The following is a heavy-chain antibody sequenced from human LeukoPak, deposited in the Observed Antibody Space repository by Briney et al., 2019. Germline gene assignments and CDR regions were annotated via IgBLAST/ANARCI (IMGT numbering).Heavy chain of an antibody. Sequence: GGSLRLSCAASGFTFSSYSMNWVRQAPGKGLEWVSSISSSNSYIYYADSVKGRFTISRDNAKNSLYLQMNSLRADATAVYYCARDSVAAALDYWGQGTLVTVSS. CDR3: ARDSVAAALDY. J-gene: IGHJ4*02. CDR1: GFTFSSYS. CDR2: ISSSNSYI. D-gene: IGHD6-13*01. V-gene: IGHV3-21*01.